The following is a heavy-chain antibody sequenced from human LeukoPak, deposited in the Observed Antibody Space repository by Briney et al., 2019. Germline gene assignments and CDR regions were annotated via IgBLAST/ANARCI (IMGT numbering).Heavy chain of an antibody. CDR1: GGSISSYY. Sequence: SETLSLTCTVSGGSISSYYWSWIRQPPGKGLEWIGYIYYSGNTNYNPSLKSRVTISVDTSKNQFSLKLSSVTAADTAVYYCARALSSYYYGSNWFDPWGQGTLVTVSS. J-gene: IGHJ5*02. V-gene: IGHV4-59*08. CDR3: ARALSSYYYGSNWFDP. D-gene: IGHD3-10*01. CDR2: IYYSGNT.